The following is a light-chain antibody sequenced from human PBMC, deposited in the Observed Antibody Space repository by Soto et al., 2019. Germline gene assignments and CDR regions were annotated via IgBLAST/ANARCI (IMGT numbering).Light chain of an antibody. CDR2: CAS. V-gene: IGKV3-15*01. J-gene: IGKJ1*01. Sequence: EVVMTQSPATLSVSPGDRATLSCRASQSVSNNLAWYQQKSGQAPRLLIYCASTRATGIPARFIGSGSGTAFTITISSLQSEDFAVYYCQQYNNWPPWTFGQGTEVQIK. CDR3: QQYNNWPPWT. CDR1: QSVSNN.